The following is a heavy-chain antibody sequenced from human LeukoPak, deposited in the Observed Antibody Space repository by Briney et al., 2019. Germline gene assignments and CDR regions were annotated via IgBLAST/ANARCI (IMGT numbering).Heavy chain of an antibody. V-gene: IGHV3-48*01. J-gene: IGHJ4*02. Sequence: GGSLRLSCAASGFTFSSYSMNWVRQAPGKGLEWVSYISSSSSTIYYADSVKGRFTISRDNAKNSLYLQMNSLRAEDTAVYYCAKGGHYSFFDYWGQGTLVTVSS. CDR2: ISSSSSTI. D-gene: IGHD3-22*01. CDR3: AKGGHYSFFDY. CDR1: GFTFSSYS.